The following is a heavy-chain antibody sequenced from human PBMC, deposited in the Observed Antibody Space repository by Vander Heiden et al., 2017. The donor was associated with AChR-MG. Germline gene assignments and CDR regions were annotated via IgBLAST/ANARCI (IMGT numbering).Heavy chain of an antibody. CDR3: ATGDYCSGSYPFHY. D-gene: IGHD3-10*01. CDR2: IYYSGST. V-gene: IGHV4-59*01. CDR1: GGSISSYY. Sequence: QVQLQESGPGLVKPSETLSLTCTVSGGSISSYYWSWIRQPPGKGLEWIGYIYYSGSTNYNPSLKSRVTISVDTSKNQLSLKLRSVTAADTAVYYCATGDYCSGSYPFHYWGQGTLVTVSS. J-gene: IGHJ4*02.